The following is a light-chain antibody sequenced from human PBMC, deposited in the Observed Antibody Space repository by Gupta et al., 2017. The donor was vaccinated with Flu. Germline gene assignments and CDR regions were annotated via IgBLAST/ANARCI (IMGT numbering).Light chain of an antibody. V-gene: IGKV3-20*01. CDR2: GAS. CDR3: QQYGSSPPLT. J-gene: IGKJ4*01. Sequence: ELLLTQSPGTLSLSPGERATLSCRASQSVSSSYLAWYQQKPGQAPRLLIYGASSRATGIPDRFSGSGSGTDFTLTISRLEPEDYAVYYCQQYGSSPPLTFGGGTKVEIK. CDR1: QSVSSSY.